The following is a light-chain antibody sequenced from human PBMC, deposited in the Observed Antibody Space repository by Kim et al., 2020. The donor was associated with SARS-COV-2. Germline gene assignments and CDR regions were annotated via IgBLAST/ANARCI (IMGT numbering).Light chain of an antibody. J-gene: IGLJ3*02. CDR2: EDN. CDR1: SGSIASNY. Sequence: GKTVTISCTRSSGSIASNYGQWYQQRPGSAPTTVIYEDNQRPSGVPDRCSGSIDSSSNSASLTIAGLKTEDEADYYCQSYDSSTRVFGGGTQLTVL. V-gene: IGLV6-57*03. CDR3: QSYDSSTRV.